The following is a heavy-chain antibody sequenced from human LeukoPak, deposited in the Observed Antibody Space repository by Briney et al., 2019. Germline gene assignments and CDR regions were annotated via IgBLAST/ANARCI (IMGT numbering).Heavy chain of an antibody. V-gene: IGHV3-23*01. J-gene: IGHJ4*02. CDR2: ISSSGDST. CDR3: VKGKYSSGWYSIVDS. D-gene: IGHD6-19*01. CDR1: GFTFNTYT. Sequence: PGGSLRLSCAASGFTFNTYTMSWVRQAPGLGLEWVSAISSSGDSTYYADSVKGRFTISRDSSKHMVYLQMNSLRAEDTAVYYCVKGKYSSGWYSIVDSWGQGTLVTVSS.